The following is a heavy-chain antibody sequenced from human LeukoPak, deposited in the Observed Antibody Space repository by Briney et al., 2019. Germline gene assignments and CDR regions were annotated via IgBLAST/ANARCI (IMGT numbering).Heavy chain of an antibody. J-gene: IGHJ3*02. CDR1: GGSISSSSYY. CDR3: ARGQLWFGEFRDAFHI. V-gene: IGHV4-39*07. CDR2: FHYSGST. Sequence: SETLSLTCTVSGGSISSSSYYWGWIRQPPGKGLEWIGSFHYSGSTYYNTSLKSRVIISVDTSKNQFSLKLSSVTAADTAVYYCARGQLWFGEFRDAFHIWGQGTMVTVSS. D-gene: IGHD3-10*01.